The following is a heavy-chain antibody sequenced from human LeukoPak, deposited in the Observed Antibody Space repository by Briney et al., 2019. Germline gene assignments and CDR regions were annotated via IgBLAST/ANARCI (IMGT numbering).Heavy chain of an antibody. V-gene: IGHV3-21*01. CDR3: AKDSGIAVAGTQNWFDP. D-gene: IGHD6-19*01. J-gene: IGHJ5*02. Sequence: GGSLRLSCAASGFTFSSYSMNWVRQAPGKGLEWVSSISSSSSYIYYADSVKGRFTISRDNAKNSLYLQMNSLRAEDTAVYYCAKDSGIAVAGTQNWFDPWGQGALVTVSS. CDR1: GFTFSSYS. CDR2: ISSSSSYI.